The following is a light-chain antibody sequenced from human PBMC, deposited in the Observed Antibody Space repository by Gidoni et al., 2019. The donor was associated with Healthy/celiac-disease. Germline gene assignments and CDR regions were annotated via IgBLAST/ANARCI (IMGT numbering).Light chain of an antibody. V-gene: IGKV3-20*01. CDR1: QRVSSSY. CDR3: QQYGSSPLT. CDR2: GAS. Sequence: EIVLTQSPGTLSLSPGESATLPCSASQRVSSSYLAWYQQKPGQAPRLLIYGASSRATGIPDRFSGSGSGTDFTLTISRLEPEDFAVYYGQQYGSSPLTFXGXTKVEIK. J-gene: IGKJ4*01.